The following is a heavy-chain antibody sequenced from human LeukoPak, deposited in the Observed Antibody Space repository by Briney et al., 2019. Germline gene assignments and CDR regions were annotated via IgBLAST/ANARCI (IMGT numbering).Heavy chain of an antibody. Sequence: GGALRLSCAASGFTFSGFAMSWVRQAPGKGLEGVSTISNSGGSTYYADSVKGRFTISRDNSKNTLYLQMNSLRAEDTAVYFCAKTMGLIDHDYWGQGTLVTVSS. CDR3: AKTMGLIDHDY. V-gene: IGHV3-23*01. J-gene: IGHJ4*02. D-gene: IGHD3-16*01. CDR1: GFTFSGFA. CDR2: ISNSGGST.